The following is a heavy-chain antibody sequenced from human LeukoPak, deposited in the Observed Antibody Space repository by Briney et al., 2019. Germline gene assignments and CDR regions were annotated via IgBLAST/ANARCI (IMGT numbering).Heavy chain of an antibody. J-gene: IGHJ5*02. CDR2: INAGNGNT. CDR3: ARSGEVLRYFDWLSLFDP. CDR1: GYTFTSYA. Sequence: ASVKVSCKASGYTFTSYAMHWVRQAPGQRLEWMGWINAGNGNTKYSQKFQGRVTITRDTSASTAYMELSSLRSEDTAVYYCARSGEVLRYFDWLSLFDPWGQGTLVTVSS. V-gene: IGHV1-3*01. D-gene: IGHD3-9*01.